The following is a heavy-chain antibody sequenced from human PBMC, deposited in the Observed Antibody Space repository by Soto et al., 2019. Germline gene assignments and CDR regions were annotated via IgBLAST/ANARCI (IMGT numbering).Heavy chain of an antibody. CDR3: AKDQAAAGTISRYFQH. CDR2: ISGSGATT. D-gene: IGHD6-13*01. J-gene: IGHJ1*01. V-gene: IGHV3-23*01. CDR1: GFTFSSYA. Sequence: EVQLLESGGGLVQPGGSLRLSCAASGFTFSSYAMTWVRQAPGKGLEWVSAISGSGATTYHADSVKGRFTISRDNSKNTPYLQMNSLRAEDTALYYCAKDQAAAGTISRYFQHWGQGTLVTVSS.